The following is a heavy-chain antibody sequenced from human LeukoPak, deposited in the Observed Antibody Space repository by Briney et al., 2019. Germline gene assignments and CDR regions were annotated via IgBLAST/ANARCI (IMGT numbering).Heavy chain of an antibody. CDR2: IIASSGST. J-gene: IGHJ4*02. CDR1: GFSISNSA. D-gene: IGHD5-12*01. Sequence: GGSLRLSCAASGFSISNSAMSWVRQAPGKGLEWVSLIIASSGSTFYADSVRGRFTISRDNSKNTLFLQMNSLRAEDTAVYYCAKGAYDYIEMGYFDYWGQGTLVTVSS. V-gene: IGHV3-23*01. CDR3: AKGAYDYIEMGYFDY.